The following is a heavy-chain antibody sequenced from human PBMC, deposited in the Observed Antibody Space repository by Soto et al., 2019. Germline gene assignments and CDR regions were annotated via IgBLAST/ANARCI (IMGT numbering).Heavy chain of an antibody. J-gene: IGHJ4*02. Sequence: GGSLRLSCAASGFTFSYYTMPWVRQAPGKGLEWVAVISHDGSLSYDADSVKGRFTISRDNSRDTLFLEMNGLRVEDTAVYYCVNQEVGATVYFDHWGQGTLVTVSS. CDR2: ISHDGSLS. D-gene: IGHD1-26*01. CDR3: VNQEVGATVYFDH. V-gene: IGHV3-30*04. CDR1: GFTFSYYT.